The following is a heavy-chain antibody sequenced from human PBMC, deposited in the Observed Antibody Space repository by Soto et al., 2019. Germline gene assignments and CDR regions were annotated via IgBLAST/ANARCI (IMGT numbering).Heavy chain of an antibody. D-gene: IGHD4-17*01. CDR2: MNPNSGNT. Sequence: ASVKVSCKASGDTFTDYYIHCVRQATGQGLEWMGWMNPNSGNTGYAQKFQGRVTMTRNTSISTAYMELSSLRSEDTAVYYCARTLYGDNVDYWGQGTLVTVSS. V-gene: IGHV1-8*01. CDR3: ARTLYGDNVDY. J-gene: IGHJ4*02. CDR1: GDTFTDYY.